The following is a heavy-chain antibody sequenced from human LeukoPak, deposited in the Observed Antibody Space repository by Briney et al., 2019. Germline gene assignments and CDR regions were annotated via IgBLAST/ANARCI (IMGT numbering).Heavy chain of an antibody. V-gene: IGHV4-34*01. CDR3: ARGGRGGSWYSGGYFQH. J-gene: IGHJ1*01. CDR1: GGSFSGYY. D-gene: IGHD6-13*01. Sequence: SETLSLTCAVYGGSFSGYYWSWIRQPPGKGLEWIGEINHSGSTNYNPSLKSRVTISVDTSKNQFSLKLSSVTAADTAVYYCARGGRGGSWYSGGYFQHWGQGTLVTVSS. CDR2: INHSGST.